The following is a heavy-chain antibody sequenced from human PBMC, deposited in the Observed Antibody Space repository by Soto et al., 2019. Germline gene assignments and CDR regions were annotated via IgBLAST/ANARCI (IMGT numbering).Heavy chain of an antibody. CDR2: IYHSGST. V-gene: IGHV4-30-2*01. CDR1: GGSISSGGYS. J-gene: IGHJ3*02. Sequence: TLSLTCAVSGGSISSGGYSWSWIRQPPGKGLEWIGYIYHSGSTYYNPSLKSRVTISVDRSKNQFSLKLSSVTAADTAVYYCARGYYDFWSGYYAFDIWGQGTMVTVSS. CDR3: ARGYYDFWSGYYAFDI. D-gene: IGHD3-3*01.